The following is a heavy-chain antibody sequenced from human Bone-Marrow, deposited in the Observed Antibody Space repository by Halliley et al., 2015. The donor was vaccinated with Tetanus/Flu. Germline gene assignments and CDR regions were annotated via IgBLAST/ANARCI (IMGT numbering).Heavy chain of an antibody. CDR2: ITAGNGNT. CDR3: AGAGITGGYYFGMDV. V-gene: IGHV1-3*01. J-gene: IGHJ6*02. Sequence: QVQLVQSGAEVKKPGASVKVSCKASGYTFTNYAIHWVRQAPGQSLEWMGWITAGNGNTKYSQKFQGRVTFKRDTSATTAYMELSSLRYEDTAVYYGAGAGITGGYYFGMDVWGQGTTIIVSS. D-gene: IGHD3-10*01. CDR1: GYTFTNYA.